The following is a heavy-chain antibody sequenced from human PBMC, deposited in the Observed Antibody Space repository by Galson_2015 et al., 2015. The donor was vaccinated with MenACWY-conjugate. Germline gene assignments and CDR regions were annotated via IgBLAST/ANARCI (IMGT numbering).Heavy chain of an antibody. CDR3: AKNRGSYSILSEFDY. D-gene: IGHD1-26*01. Sequence: SLRLSCAASGFTFSSYAMSWVHQAPGKGLEWVSAISGSGGSTYYADSVKGRFTISRDNSKNTLYLQMNSLRAEDTAVYYCAKNRGSYSILSEFDYWGQGTLVTVSS. CDR2: ISGSGGST. J-gene: IGHJ4*02. V-gene: IGHV3-23*01. CDR1: GFTFSSYA.